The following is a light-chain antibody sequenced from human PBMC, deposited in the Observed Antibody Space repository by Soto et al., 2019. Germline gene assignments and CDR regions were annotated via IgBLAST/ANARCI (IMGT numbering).Light chain of an antibody. CDR2: GAS. CDR1: QSVSSSY. J-gene: IGKJ2*01. V-gene: IGKV3-20*01. CDR3: QQHGSSPVT. Sequence: EIVLTQSPGTLSLSRGERATISCRASQSVSSSYLAWYKQKPGQAHRLLIYGASSRATGIPDRLSGSGSGTDFTLTISRLETEDFAVDYSQQHGSSPVTFGQGTKLEIK.